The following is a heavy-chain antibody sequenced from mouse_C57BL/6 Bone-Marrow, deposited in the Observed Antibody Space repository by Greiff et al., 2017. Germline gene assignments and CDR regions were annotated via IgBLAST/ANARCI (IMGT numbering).Heavy chain of an antibody. CDR3: ARLECDGSSGDWYVDV. Sequence: VQLLESGPELVKPGASVKLSCKASGYTFTSYDINWVKQRPGQGLEWIGWIYPRAGSTKYKEKFKGKATLTGDTSSSTAYMESHSLPSENSAVYFCARLECDGSSGDWYVDVWGTGTTVTVSS. V-gene: IGHV1-85*01. J-gene: IGHJ1*03. CDR1: GYTFTSYD. D-gene: IGHD1-1*01. CDR2: IYPRAGST.